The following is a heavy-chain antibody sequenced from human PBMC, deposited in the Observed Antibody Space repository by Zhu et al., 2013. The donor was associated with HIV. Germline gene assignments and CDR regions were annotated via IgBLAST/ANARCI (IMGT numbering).Heavy chain of an antibody. V-gene: IGHV1-69*01. D-gene: IGHD5-12*01. J-gene: IGHJ3*02. CDR1: GGTFSSYA. Sequence: QVQLVQSGAEVKKPGSSVKVSCKASGGTFSSYAISWVRQAPGQGLEWMGGIIPIFGTANYAQKFQGRVTITADESTSTAYMELSSLRSEDTAVYYCARGRKRWLQFASLPRYDAFDIWGQGTMVTVSS. CDR3: ARGRKRWLQFASLPRYDAFDI. CDR2: IIPIFGTA.